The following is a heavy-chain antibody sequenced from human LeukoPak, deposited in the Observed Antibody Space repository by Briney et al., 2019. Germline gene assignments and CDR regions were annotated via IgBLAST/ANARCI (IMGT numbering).Heavy chain of an antibody. D-gene: IGHD2-2*02. CDR3: ASRREPAAILGDDAVDI. Sequence: ASAKYSCKASGGTFSSYAIRWVRQAPGQGLEWMGGIIPIFGTANYAQKFQGRVTITTDESTSTAYMELSSLRSEDTAVYYCASRREPAAILGDDAVDIWGQGTMVTVSS. V-gene: IGHV1-69*05. CDR1: GGTFSSYA. CDR2: IIPIFGTA. J-gene: IGHJ3*02.